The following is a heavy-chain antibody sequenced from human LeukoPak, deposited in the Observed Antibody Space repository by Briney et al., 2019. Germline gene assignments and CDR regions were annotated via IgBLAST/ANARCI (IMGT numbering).Heavy chain of an antibody. CDR3: ATGVVGVPAAMFY. Sequence: GASVKLSCTASGYTFTGYYMHWVRHPPGQGIEWKGGINTNSGGTNYAQKFQRRVTITRDTSISTADMELSRLRSDDTPVYYCATGVVGVPAAMFYWAEGTLVRVRS. V-gene: IGHV1-2*02. CDR2: INTNSGGT. D-gene: IGHD2-2*01. CDR1: GYTFTGYY. J-gene: IGHJ4*02.